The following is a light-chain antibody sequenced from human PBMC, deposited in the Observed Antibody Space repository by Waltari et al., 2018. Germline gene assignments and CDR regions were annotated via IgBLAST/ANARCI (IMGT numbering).Light chain of an antibody. V-gene: IGLV4-69*01. CDR1: SGHRSNI. CDR3: ETGGHGTWV. CDR2: VNSDGSH. J-gene: IGLJ3*02. Sequence: QLVLTQSPSASASLGASVKLTCTLRSGHRSNIIAWLQQQPGKGPRYLMKVNSDGSHRKGDEIPDRFSGSSSGAERYLTISSLQSEDEADYYCETGGHGTWVFGGGTKLTVL.